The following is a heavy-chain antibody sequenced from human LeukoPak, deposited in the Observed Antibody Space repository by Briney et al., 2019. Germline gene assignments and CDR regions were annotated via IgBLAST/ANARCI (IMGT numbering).Heavy chain of an antibody. D-gene: IGHD3-3*02. V-gene: IGHV1-2*02. J-gene: IGHJ4*02. CDR2: INPNSDGT. CDR3: ARELAPHFDY. Sequence: ASVRVSCQASGYTFTGHYIHWIRQAPGQGLEWMGWINPNSDGTKYAPKFQGRVTMTMDTSISTAYMELSSLSSDDTAVYYCARELAPHFDYWGQGTLVTVSS. CDR1: GYTFTGHY.